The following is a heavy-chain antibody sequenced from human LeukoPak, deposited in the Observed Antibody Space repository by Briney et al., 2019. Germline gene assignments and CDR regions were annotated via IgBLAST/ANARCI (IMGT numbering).Heavy chain of an antibody. CDR1: GGSISSYY. J-gene: IGHJ4*02. Sequence: SETLSLTCTVSGGSISSYYWSCIRQPPGKGLEWSGYIYYSGSTNYNPSLKSRVTISVDPSKNQFSLKLSSVTAADTAVYYCATYYDSWSGYLSWGQGTLVTVSS. V-gene: IGHV4-59*01. CDR2: IYYSGST. D-gene: IGHD3-3*01. CDR3: ATYYDSWSGYLS.